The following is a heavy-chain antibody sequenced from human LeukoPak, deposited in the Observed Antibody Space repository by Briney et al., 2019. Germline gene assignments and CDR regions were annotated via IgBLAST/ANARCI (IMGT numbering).Heavy chain of an antibody. CDR2: INHSGST. CDR3: ARGPRPFCSSTSCPPAYYGMDV. Sequence: SETLSLTCAVYGGSFSGYYWSWIRQPPGKGLEWIGEINHSGSTNYNPSLKSRVTTSVDTSKNQFSLRLSSVTAADTAVYYCARGPRPFCSSTSCPPAYYGMDVWGQGTTVTVSS. V-gene: IGHV4-34*01. D-gene: IGHD2-2*01. CDR1: GGSFSGYY. J-gene: IGHJ6*02.